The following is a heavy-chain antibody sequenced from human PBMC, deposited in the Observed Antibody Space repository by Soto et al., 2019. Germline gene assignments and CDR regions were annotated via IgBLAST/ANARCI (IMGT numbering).Heavy chain of an antibody. J-gene: IGHJ4*02. CDR2: IYYSGST. Sequence: SETLSLTCTVSGGSISSGDYYWSWIRQPLGKGLEWIGYIYYSGSTYYNPSLKSRVTISVDTSKNQFSLKLSSVTAADTAVYYCARVLTYYDYVWGSYRPYYFDYWGQGTLVTVSS. CDR3: ARVLTYYDYVWGSYRPYYFDY. D-gene: IGHD3-16*02. CDR1: GGSISSGDYY. V-gene: IGHV4-30-4*01.